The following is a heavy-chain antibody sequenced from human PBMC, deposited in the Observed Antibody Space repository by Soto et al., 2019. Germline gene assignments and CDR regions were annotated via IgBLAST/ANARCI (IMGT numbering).Heavy chain of an antibody. V-gene: IGHV1-69*13. CDR2: IIPIFGTA. D-gene: IGHD2-2*01. CDR1: GGTFSSYA. CDR3: ARCCSSTSCYSKNFDY. J-gene: IGHJ4*02. Sequence: GASVKVSCKASGGTFSSYAISWVRQAPGQGLEWMGGIIPIFGTANYAQKFQGRVTITADESTSTAYMELSSLRSEDTAVYYCARCCSSTSCYSKNFDYWGQGTLVTVSS.